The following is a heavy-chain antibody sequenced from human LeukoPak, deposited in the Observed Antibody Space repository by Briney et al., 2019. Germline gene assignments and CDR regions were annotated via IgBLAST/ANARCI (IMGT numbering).Heavy chain of an antibody. CDR3: ARHIDCSGGSCYWGAFDY. D-gene: IGHD2-15*01. CDR2: IYYSGST. Sequence: SETLSLTCIVSGGSISSSSYYWGWIRQPPGKGLEWIGSIYYSGSTYYNPSLKSRVTISVDTSKNQFSLKLSSVTAADTAVYYCARHIDCSGGSCYWGAFDYWGQGTLVTVSS. CDR1: GGSISSSSYY. J-gene: IGHJ4*02. V-gene: IGHV4-39*01.